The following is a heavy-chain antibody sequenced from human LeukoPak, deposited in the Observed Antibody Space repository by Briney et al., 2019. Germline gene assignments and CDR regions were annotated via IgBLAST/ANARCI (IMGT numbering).Heavy chain of an antibody. J-gene: IGHJ6*02. D-gene: IGHD2-2*01. CDR1: GGTFSSYA. CDR3: ARAIVVVPAAIPYYGMDV. V-gene: IGHV1-69*04. Sequence: SVKVSYKASGGTFSSYAISWVRQAPGQGLERMGRIIPIFGIANYAQKFQGRVTITADKSTSTAYMELSSLRSEDTAVYYCARAIVVVPAAIPYYGMDVWGQGTTVTVSS. CDR2: IIPIFGIA.